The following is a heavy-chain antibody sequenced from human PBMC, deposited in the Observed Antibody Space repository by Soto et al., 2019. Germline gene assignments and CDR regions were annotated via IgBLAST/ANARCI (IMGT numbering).Heavy chain of an antibody. CDR2: IIPIFGTA. J-gene: IGHJ5*02. V-gene: IGHV1-69*06. Sequence: LKLSWKTSGGTISSYPSSCVIHAPGQGLEWMGGIIPIFGTANYAQKFQGRVTITADKSTSTAYMELSSLRSEDTAVYYCARGLPDNWNYLSWFDPWGQGTLVTVSS. D-gene: IGHD1-7*01. CDR3: ARGLPDNWNYLSWFDP. CDR1: GGTISSYP.